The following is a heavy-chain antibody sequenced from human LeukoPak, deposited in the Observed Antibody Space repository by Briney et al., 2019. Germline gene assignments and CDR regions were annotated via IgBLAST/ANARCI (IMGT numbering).Heavy chain of an antibody. CDR1: GYTFTSDW. CDR2: IYPGDSDT. CDR3: ARQGLPGTYTY. V-gene: IGHV5-51*01. D-gene: IGHD1-14*01. Sequence: GESLEISCKGSGYTFTSDWIAWVRQMPGKGLEWMGIIYPGDSDTRYSPSFQGQVTISADKSISTAYLQWSSLKASDSAIYYCARQGLPGTYTYWGQGTLVTVSS. J-gene: IGHJ4*02.